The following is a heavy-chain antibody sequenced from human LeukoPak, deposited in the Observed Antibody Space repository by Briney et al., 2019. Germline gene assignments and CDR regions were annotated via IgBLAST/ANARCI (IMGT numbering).Heavy chain of an antibody. D-gene: IGHD2-2*01. CDR1: GFTFSAFW. Sequence: GGSLRLSCAASGFTFSAFWMHWVRQAPGKGLVWVSRIDSDGSSTTYADSVKGRFTISRDNSKNTLYLQMNSLRAEDTAVYYCARDQCSSTSCYSDYGMDVWGQGTTVTVSS. V-gene: IGHV3-74*01. CDR2: IDSDGSST. CDR3: ARDQCSSTSCYSDYGMDV. J-gene: IGHJ6*02.